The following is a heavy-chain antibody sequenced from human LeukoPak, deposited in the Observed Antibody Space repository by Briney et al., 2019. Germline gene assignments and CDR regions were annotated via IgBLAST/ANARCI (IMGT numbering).Heavy chain of an antibody. D-gene: IGHD4-23*01. V-gene: IGHV4-39*01. Sequence: PSETLSLTCTVSGGPNSSGSYYWGWIRQPPGKGLEWIGSIYYSGSTYYNPSLKSRVTISVDTSKNQFSLKLSSVTAADTAVYYCARQDYGGNRLFDYWGQGTLVTVSS. J-gene: IGHJ4*02. CDR2: IYYSGST. CDR3: ARQDYGGNRLFDY. CDR1: GGPNSSGSYY.